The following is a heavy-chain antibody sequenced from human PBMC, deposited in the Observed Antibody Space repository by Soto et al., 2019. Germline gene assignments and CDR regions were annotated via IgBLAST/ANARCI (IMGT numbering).Heavy chain of an antibody. Sequence: PGGSLRLSCAGSGFTFSSCAVSWVRRAPGKGLEWVSVISGSGASTFYADSVKGRFTISRDNFKNTLYLQMNSLPAEDTAVYYCAKGTVGSTLQPYYFDYWGQGTLVTVSS. CDR1: GFTFSSCA. CDR3: AKGTVGSTLQPYYFDY. D-gene: IGHD6-13*01. J-gene: IGHJ4*02. V-gene: IGHV3-23*01. CDR2: ISGSGAST.